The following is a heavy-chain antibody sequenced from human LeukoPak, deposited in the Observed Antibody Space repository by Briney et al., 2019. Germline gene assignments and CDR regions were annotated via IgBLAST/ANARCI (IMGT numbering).Heavy chain of an antibody. CDR2: ISSSSSYI. CDR1: GLTFSSYD. CDR3: ARDSRAGFDY. D-gene: IGHD3-10*01. J-gene: IGHJ4*02. V-gene: IGHV3-21*01. Sequence: GGSLRLSCAASGLTFSSYDMHWVRQAPGKGLEWVSSISSSSSYIYYADSVKGRFTISRDNAKNSLYLQMNSLRAEDTAVYYCARDSRAGFDYWGQGTLVTVSS.